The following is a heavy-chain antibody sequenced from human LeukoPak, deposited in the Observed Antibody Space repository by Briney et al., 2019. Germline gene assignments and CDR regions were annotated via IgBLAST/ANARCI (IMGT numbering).Heavy chain of an antibody. D-gene: IGHD6-13*01. CDR1: GFTFSSYW. Sequence: GGSLRLSCAASGFTFSSYWMSWVRQAPGKGLEWVANIKQDGSEKYYVDSVKGRFTISRDNAKNSLYLQMNSLRAEDTAVYYCARGGVRSSWYWPPNWFDPWGQGTLVTVSS. CDR3: ARGGVRSSWYWPPNWFDP. CDR2: IKQDGSEK. J-gene: IGHJ5*02. V-gene: IGHV3-7*01.